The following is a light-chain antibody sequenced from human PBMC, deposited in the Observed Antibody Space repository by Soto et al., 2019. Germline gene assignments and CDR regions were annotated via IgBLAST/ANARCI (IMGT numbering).Light chain of an antibody. CDR3: AAWDDSLTAVL. V-gene: IGLV1-47*01. J-gene: IGLJ2*01. Sequence: QSVLTQPPSASGTPGQRVTISCSGSSSNIGSNYVFRYQQLPGTAPKLLIYRSNQRPSGVPDRFSGSRSGTSGSLAISGLRSEDEADYYCAAWDDSLTAVLFGGGTKVTVL. CDR2: RSN. CDR1: SSNIGSNY.